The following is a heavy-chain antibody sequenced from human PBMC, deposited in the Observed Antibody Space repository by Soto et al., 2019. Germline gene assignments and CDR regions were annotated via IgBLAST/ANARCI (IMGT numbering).Heavy chain of an antibody. CDR2: VFYKGNT. CDR1: GGSITGYY. CDR3: ARSGDGFGFTDY. V-gene: IGHV4-59*01. D-gene: IGHD7-27*01. J-gene: IGHJ4*02. Sequence: QVQLQESGPGLVKPSETLSLTCTVSGGSITGYYWTWIRQPPGKGLEWIGYVFYKGNTNYNPSLKSRVTISVDTSANQFSLRLSSVTAADTAVYYCARSGDGFGFTDYWGQGTLVTVSS.